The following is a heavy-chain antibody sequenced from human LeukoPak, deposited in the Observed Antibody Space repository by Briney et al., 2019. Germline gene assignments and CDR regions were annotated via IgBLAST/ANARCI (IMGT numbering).Heavy chain of an antibody. CDR3: ASHGDYSNWFDP. CDR1: GGSISSSSYY. V-gene: IGHV4-39*01. D-gene: IGHD4-17*01. J-gene: IGHJ5*02. CDR2: IYYSGST. Sequence: SETLSLTCTVSGGSISSSSYYWGWIRQPPGKGLEWIGSIYYSGSTYYNPSLKSRVTISVDTSKNQSSLKLSSVTAADTAVYYCASHGDYSNWFDPWGQGTLVTVSS.